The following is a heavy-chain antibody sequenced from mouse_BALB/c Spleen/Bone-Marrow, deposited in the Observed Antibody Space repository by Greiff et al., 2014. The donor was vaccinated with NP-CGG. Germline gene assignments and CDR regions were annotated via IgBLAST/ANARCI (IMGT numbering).Heavy chain of an antibody. CDR2: ISSGGGST. D-gene: IGHD1-1*01. J-gene: IGHJ4*01. Sequence: DVHLVESGGGLVKPGGPLKLSCAASGFAFSSYDMSWVRQTPEKRLEWVAYISSGGGSTYYPDTVKGRFTISRDNAKNTLYLQMSSLKSEDTAMYYRARPLYYYGSSPFYAMDYWGQGTSVTVSS. CDR3: ARPLYYYGSSPFYAMDY. CDR1: GFAFSSYD. V-gene: IGHV5-12-1*01.